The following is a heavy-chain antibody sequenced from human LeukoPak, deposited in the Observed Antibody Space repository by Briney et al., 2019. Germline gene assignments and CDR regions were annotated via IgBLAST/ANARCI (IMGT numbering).Heavy chain of an antibody. D-gene: IGHD5-12*01. CDR1: GYTFTGYY. J-gene: IGHJ4*02. V-gene: IGHV1-2*02. CDR2: INPNSGGT. Sequence: ASVKVSCKASGYTFTGYYMHWVRQAPGQGLEWMGWINPNSGGTNYAQKFQGRVTMTRDTSISTAYMELSRLRSDDTAVYYCARGAIVATIGDYFDYWGQGTLVTVPS. CDR3: ARGAIVATIGDYFDY.